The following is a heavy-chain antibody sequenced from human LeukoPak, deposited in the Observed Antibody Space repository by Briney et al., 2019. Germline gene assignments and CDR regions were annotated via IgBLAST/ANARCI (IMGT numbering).Heavy chain of an antibody. CDR2: ISYSGIN. Sequence: PSDTLSLPCFVRGRSLSTYYWNWIRQPPGKGVEWIGYISYSGINNYNPPLKSRVTISVDTSKNQLSLKLSSVTAADTAVYYCARRGYCSGGTCYVLEYWGQGTPVTVSS. CDR3: ARRGYCSGGTCYVLEY. V-gene: IGHV4-59*08. CDR1: GRSLSTYY. J-gene: IGHJ4*02. D-gene: IGHD2-15*01.